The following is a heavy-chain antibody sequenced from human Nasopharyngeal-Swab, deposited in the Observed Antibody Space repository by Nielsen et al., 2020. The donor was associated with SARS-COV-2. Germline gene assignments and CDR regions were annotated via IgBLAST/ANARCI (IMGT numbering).Heavy chain of an antibody. Sequence: ASVTVSCKASGYTFTSYSMNWVRQAPGQGLACMGWINTNTGNPTYAPGFTGRFVFSLDTSVSTAYLQISSLKAEDTAVYYCARLDQLLWFGELLYSHSGHWFDPWGQGTLVTVSS. CDR1: GYTFTSYS. V-gene: IGHV7-4-1*02. D-gene: IGHD3-10*01. CDR2: INTNTGNP. J-gene: IGHJ5*02. CDR3: ARLDQLLWFGELLYSHSGHWFDP.